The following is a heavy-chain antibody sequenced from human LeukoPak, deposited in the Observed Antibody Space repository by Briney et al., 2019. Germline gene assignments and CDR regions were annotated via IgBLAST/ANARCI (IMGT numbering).Heavy chain of an antibody. Sequence: GGSLRLSCAASGFTFSDYYMSWIRQAPGKGLEWVSYISSSGSTIYYADSVKGRFTISRDNAKNSLCLQMNSLRAEDTAVYYCAGHIAVAGTLYYGMDVWGQGTTVTVSS. CDR2: ISSSGSTI. D-gene: IGHD6-19*01. J-gene: IGHJ6*02. CDR3: AGHIAVAGTLYYGMDV. CDR1: GFTFSDYY. V-gene: IGHV3-11*01.